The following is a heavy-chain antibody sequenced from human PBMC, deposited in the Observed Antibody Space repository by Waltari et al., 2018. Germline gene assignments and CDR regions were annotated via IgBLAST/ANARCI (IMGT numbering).Heavy chain of an antibody. J-gene: IGHJ4*02. CDR1: GFTFPRYL. Sequence: EVQLYESGGGLVQPGGSLRLSWSASGFTFPRYLMNWVRQATGKGLVWVARINSDGSSTTYADSVKGRFTISRDNAKNTVYLQMNSLRVEDTAVYYCTRALWLGELYDYWGQGTLVTVSS. CDR3: TRALWLGELYDY. D-gene: IGHD3-10*01. CDR2: INSDGSST. V-gene: IGHV3-74*01.